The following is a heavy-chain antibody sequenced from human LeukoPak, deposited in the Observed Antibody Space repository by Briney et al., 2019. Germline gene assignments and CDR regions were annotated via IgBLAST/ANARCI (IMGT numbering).Heavy chain of an antibody. CDR1: GGSISRDY. J-gene: IGHJ4*02. Sequence: SETLSPTCTVSGGSISRDYWSWIRQPPGKGLEWIGYIYYSGSTNYNPSLKSRVTISVDTSKNQFSLKLSSVTAADTAVYYCARARRWLQSGVDYWGQGTLVTVSS. V-gene: IGHV4-59*01. D-gene: IGHD5-24*01. CDR3: ARARRWLQSGVDY. CDR2: IYYSGST.